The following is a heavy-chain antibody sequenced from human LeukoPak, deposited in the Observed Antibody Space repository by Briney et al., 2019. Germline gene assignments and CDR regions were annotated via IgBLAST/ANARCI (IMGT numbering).Heavy chain of an antibody. J-gene: IGHJ4*02. CDR1: GFTFDDYT. Sequence: GGSLRLSCAASGFTFDDYTMHWVRQAPGKGLEWVSLITRDGGSTFYADSVKGRFTISRDKSKNSLYLQMNSLRTEDTALYYCAKERLKYFDYWGQGTLVTVSS. V-gene: IGHV3-43*01. CDR3: AKERLKYFDY. CDR2: ITRDGGST.